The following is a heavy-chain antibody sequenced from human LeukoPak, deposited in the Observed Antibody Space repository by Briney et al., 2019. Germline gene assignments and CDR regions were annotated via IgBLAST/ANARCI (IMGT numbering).Heavy chain of an antibody. J-gene: IGHJ4*02. V-gene: IGHV3-66*01. CDR3: ARGLKFLQLTADY. CDR1: GFTVSSNY. D-gene: IGHD5-24*01. CDR2: IYSGGST. Sequence: GGSLRLSCAASGFTVSSNYMSWVRQAPGKGMEWVSIIYSGGSTYYADSVKGRFAISRDNSKNTLYLQTNSLRAEDTAVYYCARGLKFLQLTADYWGQGTLVTVSS.